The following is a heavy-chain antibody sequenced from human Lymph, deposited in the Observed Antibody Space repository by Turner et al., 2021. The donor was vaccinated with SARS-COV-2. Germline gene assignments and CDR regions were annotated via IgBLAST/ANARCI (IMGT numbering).Heavy chain of an antibody. J-gene: IGHJ6*02. CDR3: ARDLGTYGMDV. CDR1: GIIVSRNY. CDR2: IYSGGTT. Sequence: EVQLVETGGGLIQPGGSLRFSCAASGIIVSRNYMNWVRQAPGKGLELVSVIYSGGTTYYADSVKGRFTISRDNSKNTLYLQMNSLRVEDTAVYYCARDLGTYGMDVWGQGTTVTVSS. V-gene: IGHV3-53*02. D-gene: IGHD6-13*01.